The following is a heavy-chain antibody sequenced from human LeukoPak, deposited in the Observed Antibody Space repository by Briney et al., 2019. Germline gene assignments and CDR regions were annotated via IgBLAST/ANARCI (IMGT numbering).Heavy chain of an antibody. CDR1: GFTFSSYS. Sequence: GGSLRLSCAASGFTFSSYSMNWVRQAPGKGLEWVSSISSSSSYIYYADSVKGRFTISRDNSKDTLSLQMNSLRAEDTAFYYCAKSLSQMGHYFDTSGYSAFDSWGQGTLVAVSS. D-gene: IGHD3-22*01. V-gene: IGHV3-21*04. CDR2: ISSSSSYI. J-gene: IGHJ4*02. CDR3: AKSLSQMGHYFDTSGYSAFDS.